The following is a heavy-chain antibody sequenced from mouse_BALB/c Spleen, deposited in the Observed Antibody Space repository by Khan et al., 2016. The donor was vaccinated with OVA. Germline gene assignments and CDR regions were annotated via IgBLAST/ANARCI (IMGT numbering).Heavy chain of an antibody. Sequence: VQLQQPGPELVRPGASVKISCKASGYSFTGYFMNWVMQSHGKSLEWIGRINPHIGETFYNQRFKDKATLTVDESSRTAHMELPCLASEDSAVSYCTRIYRSDFDYWGQGTTLTVSS. CDR3: TRIYRSDFDY. D-gene: IGHD1-1*01. CDR1: GYSFTGYF. J-gene: IGHJ2*01. V-gene: IGHV1-20*02. CDR2: INPHIGET.